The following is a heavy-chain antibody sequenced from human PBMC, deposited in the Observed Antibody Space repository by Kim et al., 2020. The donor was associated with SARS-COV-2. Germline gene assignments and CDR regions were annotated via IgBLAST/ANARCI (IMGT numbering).Heavy chain of an antibody. CDR2: ISYDGSNK. CDR1: GFTFSSYG. J-gene: IGHJ6*02. Sequence: GGSLRLSCAASGFTFSSYGMHWVRQAPGKGLEWVAVISYDGSNKYYADSVKGRFTISRDNSKNTLYLQMNSLRAEDTAVYYCAKVLGFGAYYYYGMDVWGQGTTVTVSS. D-gene: IGHD3-10*01. CDR3: AKVLGFGAYYYYGMDV. V-gene: IGHV3-30*18.